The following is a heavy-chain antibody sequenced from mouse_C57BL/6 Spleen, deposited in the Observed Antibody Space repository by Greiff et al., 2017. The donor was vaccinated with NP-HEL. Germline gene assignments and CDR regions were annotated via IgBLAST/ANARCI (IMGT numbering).Heavy chain of an antibody. CDR1: GFTFSDYG. CDR2: ISSGSSTI. D-gene: IGHD3-1*01. Sequence: DVKLVESGGGLVKPGGSLKLSCAASGFTFSDYGMHWVRQAPEKGLEWVAYISSGSSTIYYADTVKGRFTISRDNAKHTLFLQMTSLRSEDTAMYYCARGGLSSYFDYWGQGTTLTVSS. J-gene: IGHJ2*01. V-gene: IGHV5-17*01. CDR3: ARGGLSSYFDY.